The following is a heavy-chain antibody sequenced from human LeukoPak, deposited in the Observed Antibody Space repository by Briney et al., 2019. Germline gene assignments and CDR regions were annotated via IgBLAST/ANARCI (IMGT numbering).Heavy chain of an antibody. V-gene: IGHV3-23*01. Sequence: GGSLRLSCAASGFTFSSYAMSWVRQAPGKGLEWVSAISGSGGSTYYADSVKGRFTISRDNSKNTLYLQMNSLRAEDTAVYYCAEDPHSSGWDIYYYGMDVWGQGTTVTVSS. J-gene: IGHJ6*02. CDR1: GFTFSSYA. D-gene: IGHD6-19*01. CDR2: ISGSGGST. CDR3: AEDPHSSGWDIYYYGMDV.